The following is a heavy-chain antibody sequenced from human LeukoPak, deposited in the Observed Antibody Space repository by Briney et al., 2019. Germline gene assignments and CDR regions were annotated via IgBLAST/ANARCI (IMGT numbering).Heavy chain of an antibody. D-gene: IGHD2-15*01. V-gene: IGHV3-74*01. Sequence: GGSLRLSCAASGFTFSSYWMHWVRQAPGKGLVWVSRINSDGSSTSYADSVKGRFTISRDNAKNTLYLQMNSLRAEDTAVYYCARDRCSGGSCYSWGMDVWGQGTTVAVSS. CDR1: GFTFSSYW. CDR3: ARDRCSGGSCYSWGMDV. CDR2: INSDGSST. J-gene: IGHJ6*02.